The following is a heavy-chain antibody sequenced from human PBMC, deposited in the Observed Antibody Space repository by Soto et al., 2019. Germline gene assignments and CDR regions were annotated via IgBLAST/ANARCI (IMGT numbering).Heavy chain of an antibody. CDR1: GGSFSGYY. J-gene: IGHJ5*02. V-gene: IGHV4-34*01. CDR3: ARGTMVRGVISYWFDP. Sequence: PSETLSLTCAVYGGSFSGYYWSWIRQPPGKGLEWIGEINHSGSTNYNPSLKSRVTISVDTSKNQFSLKLSSVTAADTAVYYCARGTMVRGVISYWFDPWGQGTLVTVSS. D-gene: IGHD3-10*01. CDR2: INHSGST.